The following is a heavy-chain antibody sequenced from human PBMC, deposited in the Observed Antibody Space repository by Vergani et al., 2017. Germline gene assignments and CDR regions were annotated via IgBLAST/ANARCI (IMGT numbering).Heavy chain of an antibody. CDR2: IRSLSSYI. V-gene: IGHV3-21*01. Sequence: EVQLVESGGGLVKPGGSLRLSCAASGFTFSSYSMNWVRQAPGKGLEWVSSIRSLSSYIYYADSVKGRFTISRDNAKNSLYLQMNSLRAEDTAVYYCARDGYSGYDFPCDYWGQGTLVTVSS. CDR3: ARDGYSGYDFPCDY. J-gene: IGHJ4*02. D-gene: IGHD5-12*01. CDR1: GFTFSSYS.